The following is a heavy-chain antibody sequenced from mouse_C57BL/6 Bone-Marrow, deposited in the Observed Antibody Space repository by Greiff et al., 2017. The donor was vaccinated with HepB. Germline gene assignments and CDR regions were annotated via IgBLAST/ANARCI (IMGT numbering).Heavy chain of an antibody. CDR1: GYTFTSYW. CDR3: ARLGTGNFDY. D-gene: IGHD4-1*01. CDR2: IDPSDSET. J-gene: IGHJ2*01. Sequence: VKLQQPGAELVRPGSSVKLSCKASGYTFTSYWMHWVKQRPIQGLEWIGNIDPSDSETHYNQKFKDKATLTVDKSSSTAYMQLSSLTSEDSAVYYCARLGTGNFDYWGQGTTLTVSS. V-gene: IGHV1-52*01.